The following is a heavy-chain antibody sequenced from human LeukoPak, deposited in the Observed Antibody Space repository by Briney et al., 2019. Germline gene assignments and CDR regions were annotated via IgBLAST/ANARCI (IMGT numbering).Heavy chain of an antibody. CDR3: ARVGLKVRTFDY. V-gene: IGHV1-69*05. D-gene: IGHD2-21*01. Sequence: ASVKVSCKASGGTFSSYAISWVRQAPGQGLEWMGGIIPIFGTANYAQKFQGRVTVTRDTSASTAYMELSSLRSEDTAVYYCARVGLKVRTFDYWGQGTLVTVSS. CDR1: GGTFSSYA. CDR2: IIPIFGTA. J-gene: IGHJ4*02.